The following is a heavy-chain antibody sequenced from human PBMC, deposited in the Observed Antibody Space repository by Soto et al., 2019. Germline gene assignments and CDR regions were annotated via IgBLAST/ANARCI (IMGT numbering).Heavy chain of an antibody. D-gene: IGHD6-6*01. CDR2: IYYSGST. CDR3: ARRAFYSSSSGGKFDY. J-gene: IGHJ4*02. V-gene: IGHV4-39*01. Sequence: QLQLQESGPGLVKPSETLSLTCTVSGGSISSSSYYWGWIRQPPGKGLEWIGSIYYSGSTYYNPSLKSRVTISVDTSKNQFSLKLSSVTAADTAVYYCARRAFYSSSSGGKFDYWGQGTLVTVSS. CDR1: GGSISSSSYY.